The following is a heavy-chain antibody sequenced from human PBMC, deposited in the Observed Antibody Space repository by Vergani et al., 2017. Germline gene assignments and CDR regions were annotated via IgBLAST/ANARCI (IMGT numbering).Heavy chain of an antibody. CDR1: GYTFSNHY. Sequence: QVQVVQSGAEVKKSGASLKVSCKTSGYTFSNHYMHWVRQAPGQGLEWMGIINPSGGHTNYAQKFQGRVTMTRDTSTSTVYMELSSLRSEDTAIYYCARGDYGILTGYRYWGQGTLVTVSA. D-gene: IGHD3-9*01. V-gene: IGHV1-46*03. J-gene: IGHJ4*02. CDR2: INPSGGHT. CDR3: ARGDYGILTGYRY.